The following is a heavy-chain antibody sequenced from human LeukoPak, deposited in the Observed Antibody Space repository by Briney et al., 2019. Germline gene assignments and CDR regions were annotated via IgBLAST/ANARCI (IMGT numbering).Heavy chain of an antibody. CDR2: ISSSSSYI. J-gene: IGHJ3*02. CDR1: GFTFSSYS. Sequence: GGSLRLFCAASGFTFSSYSMNWVRQAPGKGLEWVSSISSSSSYIYYADSVKGRFTISRDNAKNSLYLYMNSLRAEDTAVYYCAREITWEVIPIWGQGTMVTVSS. D-gene: IGHD3-16*01. V-gene: IGHV3-21*01. CDR3: AREITWEVIPI.